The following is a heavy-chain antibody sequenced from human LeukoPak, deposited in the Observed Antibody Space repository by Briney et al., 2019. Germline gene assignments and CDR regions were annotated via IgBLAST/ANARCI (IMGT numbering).Heavy chain of an antibody. CDR3: ARDGGNSRRVPVGDFDY. V-gene: IGHV1-18*01. D-gene: IGHD4-23*01. J-gene: IGHJ4*02. CDR1: GYTFTSYG. Sequence: ASVKVSCKGSGYTFTSYGISWVRQAPGQGLEWMGWISAYNGNTNYAQKLQGRVTMTTDTSTSTAYMELRSLRSDDTAVYYCARDGGNSRRVPVGDFDYWGQGTLVTVSS. CDR2: ISAYNGNT.